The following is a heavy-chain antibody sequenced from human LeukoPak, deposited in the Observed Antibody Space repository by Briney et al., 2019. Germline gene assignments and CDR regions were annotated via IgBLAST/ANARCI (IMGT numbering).Heavy chain of an antibody. CDR2: ISGSGGST. CDR1: GFTFSNYA. V-gene: IGHV3-23*01. Sequence: GGSLRLSCAASGFTFSNYAMSWVRQAPGKGLEWVSAISGSGGSTYYADSVKGRFTISRDNSKNTLYLQMNSLRAEDTAVYYCAKDHYYGSGSQFAYWGQGTLVTVSS. J-gene: IGHJ4*02. CDR3: AKDHYYGSGSQFAY. D-gene: IGHD3-10*01.